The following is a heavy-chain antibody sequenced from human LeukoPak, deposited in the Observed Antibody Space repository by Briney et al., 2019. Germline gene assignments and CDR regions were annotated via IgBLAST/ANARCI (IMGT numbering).Heavy chain of an antibody. CDR2: IYSGGST. D-gene: IGHD5-12*01. J-gene: IGHJ6*02. CDR1: GFTVSSNY. V-gene: IGHV3-66*01. Sequence: GGSLRLSCAASGFTVSSNYMSWVRQAPGKGLEWVSVIYSGGSTYYADSVKGRFTISRDNSKNTLYLQMSSLRAEDTAVYYCARDNSGYEAPYYYGMDVWGQGTTVTASS. CDR3: ARDNSGYEAPYYYGMDV.